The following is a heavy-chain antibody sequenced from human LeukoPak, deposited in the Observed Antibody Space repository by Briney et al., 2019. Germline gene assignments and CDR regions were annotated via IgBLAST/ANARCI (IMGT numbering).Heavy chain of an antibody. V-gene: IGHV3-53*01. Sequence: GGSLRLSCAASGFTVSSNYMSWVRQAPGKGLEWVSVIYSGGSTYYADSVKGRLTISRDNSKNTLYLQMNSLRAEDTAVYYCARYSIAAAGVGSYYFDYWGQGTLVTASS. CDR3: ARYSIAAAGVGSYYFDY. CDR1: GFTVSSNY. D-gene: IGHD6-13*01. CDR2: IYSGGST. J-gene: IGHJ4*02.